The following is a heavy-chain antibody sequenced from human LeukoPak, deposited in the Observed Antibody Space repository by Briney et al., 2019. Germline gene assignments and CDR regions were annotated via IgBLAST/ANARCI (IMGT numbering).Heavy chain of an antibody. Sequence: SVKVSCKASGGTFSSYAISWVRQAPGQGLEWMGGITPIFGTANYAQKFQGRVTITADESTSTAYMELSSLRSEDTAVYYCARDLYYYDSSGYYQYYYYYYGMDVWGQGTTVTVSS. D-gene: IGHD3-22*01. CDR2: ITPIFGTA. CDR1: GGTFSSYA. J-gene: IGHJ6*02. CDR3: ARDLYYYDSSGYYQYYYYYYGMDV. V-gene: IGHV1-69*13.